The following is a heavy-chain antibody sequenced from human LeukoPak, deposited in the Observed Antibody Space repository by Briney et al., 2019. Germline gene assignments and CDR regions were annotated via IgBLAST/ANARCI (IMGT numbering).Heavy chain of an antibody. Sequence: PGGSLRLSCAASGFTFNTYPMHWVRQAPGEGLEWVAVISYDGSKKYYADSVKGRFTISRDNSKNTLYLQMNSLRLEDTAVYYCARNRGTGHAFDIWGQGTMVTVSS. V-gene: IGHV3-30-3*01. D-gene: IGHD3-10*01. CDR1: GFTFNTYP. J-gene: IGHJ3*02. CDR2: ISYDGSKK. CDR3: ARNRGTGHAFDI.